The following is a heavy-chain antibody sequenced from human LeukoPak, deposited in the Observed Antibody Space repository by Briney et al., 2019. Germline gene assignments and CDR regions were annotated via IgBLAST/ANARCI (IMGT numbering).Heavy chain of an antibody. D-gene: IGHD2-8*01. J-gene: IGHJ6*02. Sequence: PGGSLRLSCAASGFTFSSYSMNWVRQAPGKGLEWVSSISSSSSTIYYADSVKGRFTISRDNAKNSLYLQMNSLRDEDTAVYYCARDLLRFVLIADGMDVWGQGTTVTVSS. CDR2: ISSSSSTI. CDR3: ARDLLRFVLIADGMDV. CDR1: GFTFSSYS. V-gene: IGHV3-48*02.